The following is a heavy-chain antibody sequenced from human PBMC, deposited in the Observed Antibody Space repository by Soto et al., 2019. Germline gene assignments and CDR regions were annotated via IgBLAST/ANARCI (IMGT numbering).Heavy chain of an antibody. CDR1: GYTLTELS. CDR3: AKGLGLYPWLDY. CDR2: FDPEDGET. V-gene: IGHV1-24*01. J-gene: IGHJ4*02. Sequence: ASVKVSCKVSGYTLTELSMHWVRQAPGKGLEWMGGFDPEDGETIYAQKFQGRVTMTEDTSTDTAYMELSSLRSEDTAVYYCAKGLGLYPWLDYWGQGTLVTVSS. D-gene: IGHD2-21*01.